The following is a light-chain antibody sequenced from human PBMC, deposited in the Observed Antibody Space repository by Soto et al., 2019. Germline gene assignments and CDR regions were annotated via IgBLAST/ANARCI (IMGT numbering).Light chain of an antibody. J-gene: IGKJ2*01. Sequence: EIVLTQSPGTLSLSPGERATLSCRASQSVSSIYLAWYQQKPGQAPRLLIYGASSRATGIPDRFSGIGSGTDFTLSISRLEPEDFAVYYCQQYGSSPPYTFGQGTKLEIK. V-gene: IGKV3-20*01. CDR1: QSVSSIY. CDR3: QQYGSSPPYT. CDR2: GAS.